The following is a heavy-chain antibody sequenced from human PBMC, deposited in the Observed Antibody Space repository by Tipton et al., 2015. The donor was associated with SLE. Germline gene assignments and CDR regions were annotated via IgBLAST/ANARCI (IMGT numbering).Heavy chain of an antibody. Sequence: LRLSCSVSGGSITSHYRTWIRQSPGKEFEWLAYVSYTGSATYNPSLRSRVSILLDTSENQFSLRVTSVTAADTAVYYCARLSAYYRVFDLWGQGTLVTVSS. CDR1: GGSITSHY. V-gene: IGHV4-59*08. J-gene: IGHJ4*02. D-gene: IGHD3-3*01. CDR2: VSYTGSA. CDR3: ARLSAYYRVFDL.